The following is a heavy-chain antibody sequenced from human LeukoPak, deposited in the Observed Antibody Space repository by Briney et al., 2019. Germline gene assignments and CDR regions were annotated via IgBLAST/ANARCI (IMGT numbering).Heavy chain of an antibody. Sequence: SVKVSCKASGCTFSTYAISWVREAPGQGLEWVGGIIPIFGTSNYTQKFQGRITFTTDESTSTSYMELRSLRSEDTAVYFCAKGGVSIQIWLPHLDDWGQGTLVTASS. J-gene: IGHJ4*02. CDR1: GCTFSTYA. V-gene: IGHV1-69*05. CDR2: IIPIFGTS. D-gene: IGHD1-1*01. CDR3: AKGGVSIQIWLPHLDD.